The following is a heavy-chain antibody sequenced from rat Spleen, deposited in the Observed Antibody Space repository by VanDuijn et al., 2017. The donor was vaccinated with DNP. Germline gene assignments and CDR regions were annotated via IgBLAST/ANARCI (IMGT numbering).Heavy chain of an antibody. D-gene: IGHD3-8*01. Sequence: EVQLVESGGGLVQPGRSLKLSCAVSGITFSDHNMAWIRKPPGKGLEWVASITNTGDSTYYADSVKGRFSISRDNAKCTLYLQVNSLRSADTATYYCTSNPHIRTAAPFDYWGQGVMVTVSS. CDR3: TSNPHIRTAAPFDY. CDR1: GITFSDHN. CDR2: ITNTGDST. V-gene: IGHV5-31*01. J-gene: IGHJ2*01.